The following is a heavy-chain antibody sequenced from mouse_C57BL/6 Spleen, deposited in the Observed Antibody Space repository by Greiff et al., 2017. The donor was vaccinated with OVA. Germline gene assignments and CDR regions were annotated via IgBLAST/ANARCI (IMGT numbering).Heavy chain of an antibody. D-gene: IGHD4-1*01. V-gene: IGHV1-42*01. CDR1: GYSFTGYY. CDR2: INPSTGGT. CDR3: ARNWAWFAY. J-gene: IGHJ3*01. Sequence: SGPELVKPGASVKISCKASGYSFTGYYMNWVKQSPEKSLEWIGEINPSTGGTTYNQKFKAKATLTVDKSSSTAYMQLKSLTSEDSAVYYCARNWAWFAYWGQGTLVTVSA.